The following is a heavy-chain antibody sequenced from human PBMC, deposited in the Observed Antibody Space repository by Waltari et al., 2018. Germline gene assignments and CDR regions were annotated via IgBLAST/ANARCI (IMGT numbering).Heavy chain of an antibody. CDR2: INPSGGST. CDR3: AIGVVVIALLDY. J-gene: IGHJ4*02. Sequence: QVQLVQSGAEVKKPGASVKVSCKASGYTFTSYYMHWVRQAPGQGLEWMGIINPSGGSTSYAQKFQGRVTITADKSTSTAYMELSSLRSEDTAVYYCAIGVVVIALLDYWGQGTLVTVSS. D-gene: IGHD2-21*01. V-gene: IGHV1-46*01. CDR1: GYTFTSYY.